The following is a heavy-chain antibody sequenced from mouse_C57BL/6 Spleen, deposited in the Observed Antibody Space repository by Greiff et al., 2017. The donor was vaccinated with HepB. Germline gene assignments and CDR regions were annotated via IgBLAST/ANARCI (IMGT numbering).Heavy chain of an antibody. V-gene: IGHV1-82*01. Sequence: QVQLKESGPELVKPGASVKISCKASGYAFSSSWMNWVKQRPGKGLEWIGRIYPGDGDTNYNGKFKGKATLTADKSSSTAYMQLSSLTSEDSAVYFCARLAYSNYYAMDYWGQGTSVTVSS. D-gene: IGHD2-5*01. CDR1: GYAFSSSW. CDR3: ARLAYSNYYAMDY. J-gene: IGHJ4*01. CDR2: IYPGDGDT.